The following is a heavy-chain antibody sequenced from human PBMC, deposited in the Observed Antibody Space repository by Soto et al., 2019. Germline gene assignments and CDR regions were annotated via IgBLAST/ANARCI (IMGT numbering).Heavy chain of an antibody. D-gene: IGHD2-2*01. V-gene: IGHV4-31*02. J-gene: IGHJ5*02. CDR3: ARDVTSNHNCFAL. Sequence: QVQLQESGPGLVKPSQTLSLTCTVSGGSLKSGGYYWSWIRQHPGRGLEWIGYIYYTGRTYYNPSLEGRVTFSVDTSTNQFSLKLSSVTAADTAVYYCARDVTSNHNCFALWGHGTLVTVSS. CDR1: GGSLKSGGYY. CDR2: IYYTGRT.